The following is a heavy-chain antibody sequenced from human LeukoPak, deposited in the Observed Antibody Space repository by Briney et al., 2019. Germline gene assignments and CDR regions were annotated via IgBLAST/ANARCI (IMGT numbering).Heavy chain of an antibody. J-gene: IGHJ4*02. D-gene: IGHD3-16*01. CDR1: GGSISSYY. CDR2: IYYSGST. CDR3: ARGRGPYNFDY. Sequence: PSETLSLTCTVSGGSISSYYWSWIRQPPGKGLEWLGYIYYSGSTNYNPSLKSRVTISVDTSKNQFSLKLSSVTAADTAVYYCARGRGPYNFDYWGQGTLVTVSS. V-gene: IGHV4-59*01.